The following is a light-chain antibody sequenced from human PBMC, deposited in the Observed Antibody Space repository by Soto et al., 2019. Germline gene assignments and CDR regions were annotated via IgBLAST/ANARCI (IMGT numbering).Light chain of an antibody. J-gene: IGLJ3*02. CDR2: ANV. CDR1: SANIGAYD. V-gene: IGLV1-40*01. CDR3: QSYDNNLNGLNWV. Sequence: QSVLTQPPSLSGAPGQRITISCTGNSANIGAYDVHWYQQPPGKAPKLLIYANVNRPSGVPDRFSGSKSGTSASLAVTGLQAEDEADYYCQSYDNNLNGLNWVFGGGTKLTVL.